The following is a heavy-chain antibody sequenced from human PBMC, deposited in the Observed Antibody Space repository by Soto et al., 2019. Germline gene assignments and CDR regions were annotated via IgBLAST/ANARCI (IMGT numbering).Heavy chain of an antibody. CDR3: ATGAGKRYGEFEF. J-gene: IGHJ4*02. V-gene: IGHV1-18*04. Sequence: ASMKGSCKSSGYSFTSDGSSSVRHTTGQGLARMEWISAYHGNTNYPQKLQGRVTMTTDTSTNTAYMELGSLTSDDTVVYYCATGAGKRYGEFEFWGQGTLVIASS. CDR1: GYSFTSDG. CDR2: ISAYHGNT. D-gene: IGHD1-26*01.